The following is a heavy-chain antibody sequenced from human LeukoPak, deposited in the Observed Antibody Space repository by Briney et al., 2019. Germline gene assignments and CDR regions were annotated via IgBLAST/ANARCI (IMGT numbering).Heavy chain of an antibody. D-gene: IGHD3-22*01. J-gene: IGHJ4*02. CDR2: IYSGGST. Sequence: GGSLRLSCAASGFTVSNNYMSWVRQAPGKGLEWVSLIYSGGSTYYADSVKGRFTISRDNSKNTLYLQMNSLRAEDTAVYYCAREKGLRYYYDSSGYYGSIDYWGQGTLVTVSS. CDR3: AREKGLRYYYDSSGYYGSIDY. V-gene: IGHV3-53*01. CDR1: GFTVSNNY.